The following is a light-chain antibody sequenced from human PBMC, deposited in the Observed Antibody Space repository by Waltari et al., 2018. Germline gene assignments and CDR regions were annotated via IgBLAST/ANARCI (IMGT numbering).Light chain of an antibody. CDR1: DSDVAAYAF. V-gene: IGLV2-14*01. J-gene: IGLJ1*01. CDR2: EVS. Sequence: QSALTQPASVSGSPGQSITISCSGTDSDVAAYAFVSCYQQHPGKAPHLIIYEVSNRPSGISNRFSASKSGNTASLTISGLQAEDEADYYCSSYTTSSAPGVFGTGTRVTVL. CDR3: SSYTTSSAPGV.